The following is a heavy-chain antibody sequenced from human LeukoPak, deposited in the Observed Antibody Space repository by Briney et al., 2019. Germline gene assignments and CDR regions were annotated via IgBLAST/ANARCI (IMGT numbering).Heavy chain of an antibody. CDR3: AREGPLGYYDSSGYYHY. Sequence: QPGGSLRLSCAASGFTFSSYWTSWVRQAPGKGLEWVANIKQDGSEKYYVDSVKGRFTISRDNAKNSLYLQMNSLRAEDTAVYYCAREGPLGYYDSSGYYHYWGQGTLVTVSS. CDR1: GFTFSSYW. D-gene: IGHD3-22*01. V-gene: IGHV3-7*01. J-gene: IGHJ4*02. CDR2: IKQDGSEK.